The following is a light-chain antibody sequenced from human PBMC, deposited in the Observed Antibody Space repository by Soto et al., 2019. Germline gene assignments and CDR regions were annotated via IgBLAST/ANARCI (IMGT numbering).Light chain of an antibody. Sequence: QSALTQSASVSGSPGQSITVSCTGTTSDIGTYNYVSWYQQHPGKAPKLIIYEVNNRPSGVSNRFSGSKSANTASLTISGLQAEDEADYYCASFTTSSTRVFGTGTKLTVL. J-gene: IGLJ1*01. CDR3: ASFTTSSTRV. CDR2: EVN. CDR1: TSDIGTYNY. V-gene: IGLV2-14*01.